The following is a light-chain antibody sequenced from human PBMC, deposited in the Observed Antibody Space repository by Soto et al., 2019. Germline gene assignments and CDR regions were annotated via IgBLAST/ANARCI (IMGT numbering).Light chain of an antibody. J-gene: IGLJ1*01. CDR3: SSYAGINNVI. CDR1: SSDVGGYDY. Sequence: QSALTQPPSASGSPGHSVTISCTGTSSDVGGYDYVSWYQQQSGKAPKLIIYEVSRRPSGVPDRFSGSKSGDTASLTVSGLQAEDEADYYSSSYAGINNVIFGAGTKVTVL. CDR2: EVS. V-gene: IGLV2-8*01.